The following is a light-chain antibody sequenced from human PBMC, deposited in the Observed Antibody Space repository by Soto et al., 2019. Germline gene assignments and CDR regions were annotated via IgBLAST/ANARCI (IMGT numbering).Light chain of an antibody. Sequence: QSALTQPASVSGSPGQSITISCTGTSSDVGGYNYVSWYQQHPGKAPKLMIYDVSKRPSGVSNRFSGFKSGNTASLTISGGQAEDEADYYCSSDTSSSTSVVFGGGTKLTVL. CDR2: DVS. CDR1: SSDVGGYNY. V-gene: IGLV2-14*01. CDR3: SSDTSSSTSVV. J-gene: IGLJ2*01.